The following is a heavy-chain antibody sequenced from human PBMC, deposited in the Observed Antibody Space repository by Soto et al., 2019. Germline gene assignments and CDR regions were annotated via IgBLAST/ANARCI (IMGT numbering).Heavy chain of an antibody. Sequence: LRLSCAASGFTFSNYWMQWVRQAPGKGLVWVSRINTDGSTTSYADSVRGRFTISRDNAKSTLYLQVNNLRAEDTAVYYCARDGNRDGYNWKGFDSWGQGTLVTVSS. CDR1: GFTFSNYW. CDR2: INTDGSTT. V-gene: IGHV3-74*01. CDR3: ARDGNRDGYNWKGFDS. J-gene: IGHJ4*02. D-gene: IGHD1-1*01.